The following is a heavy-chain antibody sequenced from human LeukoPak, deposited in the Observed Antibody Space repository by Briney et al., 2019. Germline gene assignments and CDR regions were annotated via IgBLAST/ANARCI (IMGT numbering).Heavy chain of an antibody. Sequence: NPNSGDTNYAQNFQGRVTMTRDASISTAYMELSSLRSDDTAVYYCAREAGGSSWPLSHFDYWGQGTLVTVSS. V-gene: IGHV1-2*02. CDR2: NPNSGDT. J-gene: IGHJ4*02. D-gene: IGHD6-13*01. CDR3: AREAGGSSWPLSHFDY.